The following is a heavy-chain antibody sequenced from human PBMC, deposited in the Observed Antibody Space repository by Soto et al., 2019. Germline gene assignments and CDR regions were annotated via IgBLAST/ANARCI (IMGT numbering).Heavy chain of an antibody. V-gene: IGHV4-34*01. D-gene: IGHD6-13*01. CDR3: ARDSRYSSSWYPSYYYGMDV. CDR1: GGSFSGYY. Sequence: SETLSLTCAVYGGSFSGYYWSWIRQPPGKGLEWIGEINHSGSTNYNPSLKSRVTISVDTSKNQFSLKLSSVTAADTAVYYCARDSRYSSSWYPSYYYGMDVWGQGTTVT. CDR2: INHSGST. J-gene: IGHJ6*02.